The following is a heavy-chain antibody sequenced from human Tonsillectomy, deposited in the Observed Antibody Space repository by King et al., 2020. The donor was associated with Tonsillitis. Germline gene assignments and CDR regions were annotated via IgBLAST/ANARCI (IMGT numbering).Heavy chain of an antibody. CDR1: GYTFVSYW. CDR3: ARTDCSDRSCYSGFFQR. CDR2: VYPGDSTA. D-gene: IGHD2-15*01. Sequence: QLVQSGAEVKKPGESLRISCQGSGYTFVSYWVGWVRQMPGKGLEWMGIVYPGDSTAKYSPSFQGQVTFSVDKSFNTAYLQWNTLKTSDTAIYYCARTDCSDRSCYSGFFQRWGKGTLVTVSS. J-gene: IGHJ1*01. V-gene: IGHV5-51*01.